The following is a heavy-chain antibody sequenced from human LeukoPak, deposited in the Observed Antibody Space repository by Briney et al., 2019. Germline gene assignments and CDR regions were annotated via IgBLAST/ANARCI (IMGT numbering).Heavy chain of an antibody. D-gene: IGHD3-16*02. CDR1: GFTFSSYS. J-gene: IGHJ4*02. V-gene: IGHV3-21*01. CDR3: ARGRDDYVWGSYRYEPYYFDF. Sequence: PGGSLRLSCAASGFTFSSYSMNWVRQAPGEGLEWVSSISSRSSYIYYADSVKGRFTISRDNAKNSLYLQMNSLRAEDTAVYYCARGRDDYVWGSYRYEPYYFDFWGQGTLVTVSS. CDR2: ISSRSSYI.